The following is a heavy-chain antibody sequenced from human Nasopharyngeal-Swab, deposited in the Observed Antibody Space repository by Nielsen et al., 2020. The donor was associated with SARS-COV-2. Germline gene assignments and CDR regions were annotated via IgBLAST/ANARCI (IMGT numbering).Heavy chain of an antibody. CDR2: IYYSGST. Sequence: IGPPAGQGLAWIGYIYYSGSTNYNPSLKSRVTISVDTSKNQFSLKLSSVTAADTAVYYCARGLVMGIFGVVISSKYFDYWGQGTLVTVSS. J-gene: IGHJ4*02. CDR3: ARGLVMGIFGVVISSKYFDY. D-gene: IGHD3-3*01. V-gene: IGHV4-59*12.